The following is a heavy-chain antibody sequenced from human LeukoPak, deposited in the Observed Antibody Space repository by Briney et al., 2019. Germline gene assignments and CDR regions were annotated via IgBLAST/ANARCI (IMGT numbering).Heavy chain of an antibody. Sequence: GGSLRLSCAASGFTFSSYAMHWVRQAPGKGLEYVSAISSNGGSTYYANSVKGRFTISRDNSKNTLYLQMGSLRAEDMAVYYCARGPSPVVVASILNYWGQGTLVTVSS. D-gene: IGHD2-15*01. CDR3: ARGPSPVVVASILNY. J-gene: IGHJ4*02. CDR2: ISSNGGST. CDR1: GFTFSSYA. V-gene: IGHV3-64*01.